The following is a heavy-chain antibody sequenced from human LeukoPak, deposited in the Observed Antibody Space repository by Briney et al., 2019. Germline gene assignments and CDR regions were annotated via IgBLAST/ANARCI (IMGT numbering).Heavy chain of an antibody. Sequence: ASVKVSCKASGYTFTSYGISWVRQAPGQGLEWMGWISAYNGNTNYAQKLQGRVTMTTDTSTSTAYMELSSLRSEDTAVYYCARARPMNYDFWSGGYFDYWGQGTLVTVSS. V-gene: IGHV1-18*01. CDR2: ISAYNGNT. D-gene: IGHD3-3*01. J-gene: IGHJ4*02. CDR1: GYTFTSYG. CDR3: ARARPMNYDFWSGGYFDY.